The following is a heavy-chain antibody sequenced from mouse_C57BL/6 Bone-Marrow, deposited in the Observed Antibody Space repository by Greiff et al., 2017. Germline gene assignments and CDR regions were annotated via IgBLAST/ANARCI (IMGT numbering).Heavy chain of an antibody. V-gene: IGHV14-4*01. CDR2: IDPENGDT. D-gene: IGHD3-3*01. CDR3: TTEGRLDY. J-gene: IGHJ2*01. CDR1: GFNIKDDY. Sequence: VQLQQSGAELVRPGASVKLSCTASGFNIKDDYMHWVKQRPEQGLEWIGWIDPENGDTEYASKFQGKATITADTSSNTAYLQLSSLTSEDTGVYYCTTEGRLDYWGQGTTLTVSS.